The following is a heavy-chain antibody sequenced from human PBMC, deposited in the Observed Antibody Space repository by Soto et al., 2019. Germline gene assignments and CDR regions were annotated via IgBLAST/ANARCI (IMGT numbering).Heavy chain of an antibody. CDR1: GYTFTTYY. Sequence: ASVKVSCKTSGYTFTTYYIHWVRQAPGQGLEWKGLINPNGEATTYAQKFQGRLTLTRDTSASTVYMDLTSLNSEDTGVYYCAREYISGWYDRPSDAFDIWGQGTMVTVSS. D-gene: IGHD6-19*01. V-gene: IGHV1-46*01. CDR2: INPNGEAT. CDR3: AREYISGWYDRPSDAFDI. J-gene: IGHJ3*02.